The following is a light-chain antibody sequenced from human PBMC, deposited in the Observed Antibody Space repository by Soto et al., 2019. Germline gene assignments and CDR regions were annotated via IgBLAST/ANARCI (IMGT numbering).Light chain of an antibody. V-gene: IGKV3-20*01. CDR2: RAF. J-gene: IGKJ1*01. CDR3: QQYVASPPSWT. Sequence: EIVLTQSPGTLSLSPGERATLSCRSSQSVSSGYLAWYQQKPGQAPRHLIFRAFNRATGIPDRFSGSGSGTDFTLTISRLEPEDFAVYYCQQYVASPPSWTFGQGTKVEIK. CDR1: QSVSSGY.